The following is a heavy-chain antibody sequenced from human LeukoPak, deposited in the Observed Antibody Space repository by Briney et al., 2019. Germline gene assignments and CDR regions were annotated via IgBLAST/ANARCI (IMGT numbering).Heavy chain of an antibody. CDR3: ARDYLPWGGILRYFDWLPNRPHLSGMDV. D-gene: IGHD3-9*01. J-gene: IGHJ6*02. CDR2: ISYDGSNK. Sequence: GRSLRLSCAASGLTFSSYAMHWVRQAPGKGLEWVAVISYDGSNKYYADSVKGRFTISRDNSKNTLYLQMNSLRAEDTVVYYCARDYLPWGGILRYFDWLPNRPHLSGMDVWGQGTTVTVSS. V-gene: IGHV3-30*04. CDR1: GLTFSSYA.